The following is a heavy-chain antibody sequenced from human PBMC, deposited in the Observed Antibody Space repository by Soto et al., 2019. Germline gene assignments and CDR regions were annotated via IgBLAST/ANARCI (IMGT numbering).Heavy chain of an antibody. D-gene: IGHD6-13*01. Sequence: GGSLRLSCAASGFTFSSYSMNWVRQAPGKGLEWVSSISSSSSYIYYADSVKGRFTISRDNAKNSLYLQMNSLRAEDTAVYYCARDIRVGAAGVYNWFDPWGQGTLVTVSS. CDR1: GFTFSSYS. J-gene: IGHJ5*02. CDR2: ISSSSSYI. CDR3: ARDIRVGAAGVYNWFDP. V-gene: IGHV3-21*01.